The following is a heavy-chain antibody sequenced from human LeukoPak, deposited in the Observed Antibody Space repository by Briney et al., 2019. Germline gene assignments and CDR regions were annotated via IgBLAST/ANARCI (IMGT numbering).Heavy chain of an antibody. CDR3: ALYDFWSGYPDY. Sequence: GASVKVSCKASGYIFTGYYIHWVRQAPGQGLEWMGWITPNSGGTNYAQKFQGRVTMTRDTSITTAYMELTSLRSDDTAVYYCALYDFWSGYPDYWGQGTLVTVSS. J-gene: IGHJ4*02. CDR2: ITPNSGGT. CDR1: GYIFTGYY. D-gene: IGHD3-3*01. V-gene: IGHV1-2*02.